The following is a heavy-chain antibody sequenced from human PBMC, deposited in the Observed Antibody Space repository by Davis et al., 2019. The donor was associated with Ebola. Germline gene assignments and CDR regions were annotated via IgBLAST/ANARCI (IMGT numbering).Heavy chain of an antibody. V-gene: IGHV3-30*03. D-gene: IGHD3-16*01. J-gene: IGHJ6*02. CDR1: GFTFSSYG. Sequence: GESLKISCAASGFTFSSYGMHWVRQAPGKGLEWVAVISYDGSNKYYADSVKGRFTISRDNSKNTLYLQMNSLRAEDTAVYYCARDPGLGGYYGMDVWGQGTTVTVSS. CDR2: ISYDGSNK. CDR3: ARDPGLGGYYGMDV.